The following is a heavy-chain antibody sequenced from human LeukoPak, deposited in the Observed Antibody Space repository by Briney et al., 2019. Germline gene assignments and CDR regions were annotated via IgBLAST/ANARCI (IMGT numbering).Heavy chain of an antibody. V-gene: IGHV3-74*01. Sequence: GGSLRLSCAASGFTFSNHWMYWVRQGPGKGLVWISDIDTDGSSTNYADSLKGRFTISRDNAKNTLYLQMNSLGAADTAVYYCVRALGDYWGQGDYWGQGTLVTVSS. CDR2: IDTDGSST. J-gene: IGHJ4*02. D-gene: IGHD3-16*01. CDR1: GFTFSNHW. CDR3: VRALGDYWGQGDY.